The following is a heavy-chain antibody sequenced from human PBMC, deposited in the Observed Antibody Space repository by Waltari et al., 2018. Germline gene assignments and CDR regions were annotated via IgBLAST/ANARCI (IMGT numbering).Heavy chain of an antibody. J-gene: IGHJ4*02. CDR2: IYYSGST. D-gene: IGHD6-13*01. Sequence: QVQLQESGPGLVKPSETLSLTCTVSGGSISSYYWSWIRQPPGKGLEWIGYIYYSGSTNYNPSLTSRVTISVDTSKNQFSLKLSSVTAADTAVYYCAREGGSSGIVDYWGQGTLVTVSS. CDR3: AREGGSSGIVDY. CDR1: GGSISSYY. V-gene: IGHV4-59*01.